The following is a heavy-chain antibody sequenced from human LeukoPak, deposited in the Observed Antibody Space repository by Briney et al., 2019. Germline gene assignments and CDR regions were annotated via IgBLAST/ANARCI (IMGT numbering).Heavy chain of an antibody. D-gene: IGHD6-13*01. CDR1: GYTFTSYG. J-gene: IGHJ4*02. V-gene: IGHV1-18*01. CDR2: ISAYNGNT. Sequence: LGASVKVSCKASGYTFTSYGISWVRQAPGQGLEWMGWISAYNGNTNNAQKLQGRVTMTTDTSTSTAYMELRSLRSDDTAVYYCARYPIAAAGPHRVDYWGQGTLVSVSS. CDR3: ARYPIAAAGPHRVDY.